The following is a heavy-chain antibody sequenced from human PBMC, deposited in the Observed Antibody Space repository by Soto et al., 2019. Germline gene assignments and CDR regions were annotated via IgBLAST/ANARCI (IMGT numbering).Heavy chain of an antibody. Sequence: QVQLVESGGGLVKPGGSLKLSCAASGFTFSNYYMSWIRQAPGKGPEWVAYIKSSDTYIIYADSVKGRFTISRDNAKNSMYLQMNSLRVEDTAVYYCARGDHFDGSGYYYGLDVWGRGTTVTVSS. D-gene: IGHD3-22*01. CDR1: GFTFSNYY. V-gene: IGHV3-11*06. CDR3: ARGDHFDGSGYYYGLDV. J-gene: IGHJ6*02. CDR2: IKSSDTYI.